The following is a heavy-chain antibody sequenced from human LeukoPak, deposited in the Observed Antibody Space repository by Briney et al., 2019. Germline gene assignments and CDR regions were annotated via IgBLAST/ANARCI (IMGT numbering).Heavy chain of an antibody. Sequence: PGGSLRLSCVASGFTLTPYTMNWVRQAPGKGPEWVSAISSSSSNIYYADSVKGRFTISRDNAKKTLYLQMSSLRAEDTAVYYCARDPGVRGVYYNYFDPWGQGTLVTVSS. CDR3: ARDPGVRGVYYNYFDP. J-gene: IGHJ5*02. D-gene: IGHD3-10*01. V-gene: IGHV3-21*01. CDR1: GFTLTPYT. CDR2: ISSSSSNI.